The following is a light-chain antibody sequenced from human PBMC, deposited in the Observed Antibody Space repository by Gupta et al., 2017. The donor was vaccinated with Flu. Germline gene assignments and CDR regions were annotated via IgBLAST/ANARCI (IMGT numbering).Light chain of an antibody. Sequence: EIVLTQSPVPLSLSPGERATLSCRASQSLSSSYLAWYQQKPGQAPRLLIYGASSRASGVPDRFSGSGSGTEFTLTISRLEPEDFAVYCCQQEDSSPRTFGQGTKVEIK. CDR2: GAS. CDR1: QSLSSSY. V-gene: IGKV3-20*01. CDR3: QQEDSSPRT. J-gene: IGKJ1*01.